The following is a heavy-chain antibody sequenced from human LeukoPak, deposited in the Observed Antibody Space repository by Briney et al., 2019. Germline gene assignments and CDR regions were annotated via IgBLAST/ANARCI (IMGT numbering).Heavy chain of an antibody. V-gene: IGHV3-21*01. J-gene: IGHJ4*02. Sequence: GGSLRLSCAASGFTFSSYAMNWVRQAPGKGLEWVSSISSSSSYIYYADSVKGRFTISRDNAKNSLYLQMNSLRAEDTAVYYCARAKTAAGFDYWGQGTLVTVSS. CDR2: ISSSSSYI. CDR1: GFTFSSYA. D-gene: IGHD6-13*01. CDR3: ARAKTAAGFDY.